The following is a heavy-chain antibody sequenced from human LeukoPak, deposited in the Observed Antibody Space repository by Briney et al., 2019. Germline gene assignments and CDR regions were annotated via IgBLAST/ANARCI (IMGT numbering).Heavy chain of an antibody. CDR3: ARDIVLGYQLLLLD. CDR2: IYYSGST. Sequence: SETLCLTCTVSGGSISSSSYYWGWIRQPPGKGLEWIGSIYYSGSTYYNPSLKSRVTIAVDTSKNQFSLKLSSVTAADTAVYYCARDIVLGYQLLLLDWGQGTLVTVSS. D-gene: IGHD2-2*01. J-gene: IGHJ4*02. CDR1: GGSISSSSYY. V-gene: IGHV4-39*07.